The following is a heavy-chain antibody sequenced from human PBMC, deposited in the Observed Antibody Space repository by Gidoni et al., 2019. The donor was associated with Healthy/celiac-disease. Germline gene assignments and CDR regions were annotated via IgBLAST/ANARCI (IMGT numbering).Heavy chain of an antibody. V-gene: IGHV3-33*01. Sequence: GKVLEWVAVIWYDGSNKYYADSVKGRFTISRDNSKNTLYLQMNSLRAEDTAVYYCASGYSYGLVTNDAFDIWGQGTMVTVSS. J-gene: IGHJ3*02. CDR2: IWYDGSNK. D-gene: IGHD5-18*01. CDR3: ASGYSYGLVTNDAFDI.